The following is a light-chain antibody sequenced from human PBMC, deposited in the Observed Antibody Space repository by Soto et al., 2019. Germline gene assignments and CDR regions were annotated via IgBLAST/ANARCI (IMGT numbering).Light chain of an antibody. CDR3: QQYAGHSWA. J-gene: IGKJ1*01. Sequence: DIQMTQSPSTLSASVGDRVTITCRASQNIDSWLAGYQHKPGQAPTLLIYQASILQTGVPSRFSGSGSGTEFSLAISSLQPDDLPTYYCQQYAGHSWAFGQGTKLETK. V-gene: IGKV1-5*03. CDR1: QNIDSW. CDR2: QAS.